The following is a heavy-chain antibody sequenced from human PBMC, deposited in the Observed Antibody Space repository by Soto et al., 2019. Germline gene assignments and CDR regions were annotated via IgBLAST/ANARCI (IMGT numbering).Heavy chain of an antibody. CDR1: GYTFSSYA. D-gene: IGHD2-15*01. CDR3: ARGVAFLDY. Sequence: ASVKVSCKASGYTFSSYAIHWVRQAPGQGLEWMGWIHAGNGNTKYSQSFQGRVTISRDTSATTAYMELNSLRSEDTAVYYCARGVAFLDYWGRGTLVTVSS. V-gene: IGHV1-3*01. J-gene: IGHJ4*02. CDR2: IHAGNGNT.